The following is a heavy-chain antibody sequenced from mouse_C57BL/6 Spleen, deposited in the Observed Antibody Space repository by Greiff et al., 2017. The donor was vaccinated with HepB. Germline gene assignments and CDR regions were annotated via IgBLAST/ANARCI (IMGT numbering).Heavy chain of an antibody. CDR3: ARELGRRNAMDY. D-gene: IGHD4-1*01. J-gene: IGHJ4*01. CDR1: GFTFSSYA. V-gene: IGHV5-4*01. CDR2: ISDGGSYT. Sequence: EVKLVESGGGLVKPGGSLKLSCAASGFTFSSYAMSWVRQTPEKRLEWVATISDGGSYTYYPDNVKGRFTISRDNAKNNLYLQMSHLKSEDTAMYYCARELGRRNAMDYWGQGTSVTVSS.